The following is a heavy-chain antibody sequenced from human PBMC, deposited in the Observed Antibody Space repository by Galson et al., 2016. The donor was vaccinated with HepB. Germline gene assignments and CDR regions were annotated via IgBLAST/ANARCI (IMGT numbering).Heavy chain of an antibody. J-gene: IGHJ2*01. CDR1: GFMFSSYW. V-gene: IGHV3-74*01. D-gene: IGHD3-3*01. Sequence: SLRLSCAASGFMFSSYWIHWVRQAPGKGLVWVSRINTDGSSTIYADSVKGRFTISRDNAKNTAYVQMNSLIAEDTAVYYCAREPTIFGEVSFDLWGRGTLVTVSS. CDR2: INTDGSST. CDR3: AREPTIFGEVSFDL.